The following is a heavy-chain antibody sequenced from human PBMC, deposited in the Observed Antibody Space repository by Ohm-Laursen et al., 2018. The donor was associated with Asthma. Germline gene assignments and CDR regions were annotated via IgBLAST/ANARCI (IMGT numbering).Heavy chain of an antibody. CDR3: ARGNGGCEIAGSYYDYGMDV. V-gene: IGHV1-69*10. D-gene: IGHD5-12*01. J-gene: IGHJ6*02. CDR1: GGTFSSYA. Sequence: VASVKVSCKASGGTFSSYAISWVRQAPGQGLEWMGGISPIFGIADYAQKFQGGVTITADKSTSTSYMELSSLRSEDTAVYYCARGNGGCEIAGSYYDYGMDVWGQGTTVTVSS. CDR2: ISPIFGIA.